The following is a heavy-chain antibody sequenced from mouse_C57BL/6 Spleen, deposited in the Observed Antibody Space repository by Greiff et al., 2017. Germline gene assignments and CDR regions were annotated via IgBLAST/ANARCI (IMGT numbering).Heavy chain of an antibody. V-gene: IGHV5-9-1*02. CDR2: ISSGGDYI. J-gene: IGHJ4*01. CDR3: TSIYYGIYAMDY. CDR1: GFTFSSYA. Sequence: EVQVVESGAGLVKPGGSLKLSCAASGFTFSSYAMSWVRQTPEKRLEWVAYISSGGDYIYYADTVKGRFTISRDNARNTLYLQMSSLKSDDTAMYYCTSIYYGIYAMDYWGQGTSVTVSS. D-gene: IGHD2-1*01.